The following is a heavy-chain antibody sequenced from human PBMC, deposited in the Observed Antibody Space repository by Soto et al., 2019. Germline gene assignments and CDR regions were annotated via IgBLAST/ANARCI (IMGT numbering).Heavy chain of an antibody. D-gene: IGHD4-17*01. J-gene: IGHJ4*02. CDR3: ARELMTTVTFFDF. CDR1: GFTFSSYG. CDR2: TRNKANGYTT. V-gene: IGHV3-72*01. Sequence: GGSLRLSCAASGFTFSSYGMDWVRQAPGKGLEWIGRTRNKANGYTTEYAASVKGRFIISRDDSKNSLYLQMNSLKTEDTAVYYCARELMTTVTFFDFWGQGTLVTVSS.